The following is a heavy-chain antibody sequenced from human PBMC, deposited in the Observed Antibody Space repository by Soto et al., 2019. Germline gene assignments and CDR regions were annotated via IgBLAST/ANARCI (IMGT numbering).Heavy chain of an antibody. D-gene: IGHD1-26*01. CDR3: ASVASSRSWHIPDFDQ. CDR2: IWYDGSTK. V-gene: IGHV3-33*08. J-gene: IGHJ4*02. Sequence: PGGSLRLSCAASGFMFSGYAMHWVRQAPGKGLEWVACIWYDGSTKYYADSVKGRYTISRDTSKNMLDLQMNSLRADDTAVYYCASVASSRSWHIPDFDQWGQGTLVTVSS. CDR1: GFMFSGYA.